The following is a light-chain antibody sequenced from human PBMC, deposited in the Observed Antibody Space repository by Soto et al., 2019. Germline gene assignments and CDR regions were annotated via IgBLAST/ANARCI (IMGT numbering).Light chain of an antibody. Sequence: EIVLTQSPGTLSLSPGERATLSCRASQSVSSSYLAWYQQKPGQAPRLLIYGASSRATGLPDRFTGSGSGTDFTLTISRLEPEDFAVYYCQQYGSSLLWTFGQGTKVEIK. CDR3: QQYGSSLLWT. CDR2: GAS. J-gene: IGKJ1*01. V-gene: IGKV3-20*01. CDR1: QSVSSSY.